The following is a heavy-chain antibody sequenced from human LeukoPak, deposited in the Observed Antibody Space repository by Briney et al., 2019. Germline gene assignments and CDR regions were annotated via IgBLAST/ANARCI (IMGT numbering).Heavy chain of an antibody. CDR2: ITGSGSRT. CDR1: GFIFVSYA. CDR3: AKGTDDRSGFVLGDI. Sequence: GGSLRLSCAASGFIFVSYAMTWVRQAPGKGLEWVSTITGSGSRTYYADSVKGRFTISRDNSKSTLYLQLNSLRAEDTALYYCAKGTDDRSGFVLGDIWGQGTVVTVSS. D-gene: IGHD3-22*01. V-gene: IGHV3-23*01. J-gene: IGHJ3*02.